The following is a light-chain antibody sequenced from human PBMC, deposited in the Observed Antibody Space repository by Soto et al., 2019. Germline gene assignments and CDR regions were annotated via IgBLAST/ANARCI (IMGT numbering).Light chain of an antibody. CDR2: DTS. J-gene: IGKJ1*01. CDR3: QQYNNWPPWT. V-gene: IGKV3D-15*01. Sequence: EIVITQSPATVSLSPGERPTISCRPIQSVRDNYLAWYQQKPGQAPSLLIFDTSRRATGIPDRFSGSGSGTEFTLTISSLQSEDFAVYYCQQYNNWPPWTLGQGTKVDIK. CDR1: QSVRDN.